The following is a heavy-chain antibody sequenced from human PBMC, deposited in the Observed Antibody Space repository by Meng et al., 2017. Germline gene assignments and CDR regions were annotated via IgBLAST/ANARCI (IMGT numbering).Heavy chain of an antibody. CDR2: INSDGSST. D-gene: IGHD3-22*01. Sequence: SGGGLVQPGVSLRLSCSASGFTFMSYWMHWVRQAPGKGLVWVSRINSDGSSTSYADSVKGRFTISRDNAKNTLYLQMNSLRAEDTAVYYCARADYYDSSGYPLGAFDIWGQGTMVTVSS. CDR3: ARADYYDSSGYPLGAFDI. CDR1: GFTFMSYW. J-gene: IGHJ3*02. V-gene: IGHV3-74*01.